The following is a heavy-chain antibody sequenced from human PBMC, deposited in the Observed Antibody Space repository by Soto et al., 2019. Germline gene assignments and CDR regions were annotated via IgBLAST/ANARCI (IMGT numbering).Heavy chain of an antibody. V-gene: IGHV3-9*01. J-gene: IGHJ4*02. Sequence: EVQLVESGGGLVQPGRSLRLSCAASGFTFDDYAMHWVRQAPGKGLEWVSGISWNSGSIGYADSVKGRFTISRDNAKKSRYLQMNRRRAEDTGLYYCAKDRGLVLSFYFDYWGQGTLVTVSS. CDR3: AKDRGLVLSFYFDY. CDR1: GFTFDDYA. CDR2: ISWNSGSI. D-gene: IGHD6-19*01.